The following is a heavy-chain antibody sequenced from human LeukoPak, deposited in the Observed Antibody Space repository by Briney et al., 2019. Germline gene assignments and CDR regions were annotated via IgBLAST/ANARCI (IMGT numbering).Heavy chain of an antibody. CDR3: AILAYCGGDCYSSYFDY. J-gene: IGHJ4*02. D-gene: IGHD2-21*02. V-gene: IGHV1-18*01. CDR1: GYIFTNYA. CDR2: ISAYNGNT. Sequence: ASVKVSCKASGYIFTNYAINWVRQAPGQGLEWMGWISAYNGNTNYAQKLQGRVTMTTDTSTSTAYMELRSLRSDDTAVYYCAILAYCGGDCYSSYFDYWGQGTLVTVSS.